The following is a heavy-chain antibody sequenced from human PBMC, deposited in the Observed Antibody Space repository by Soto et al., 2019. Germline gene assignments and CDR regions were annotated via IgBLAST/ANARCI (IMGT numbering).Heavy chain of an antibody. V-gene: IGHV1-18*04. D-gene: IGHD5-12*01. J-gene: IGHJ5*02. CDR1: GYTFTSYG. CDR2: ISAYNGNT. Sequence: ASVKVSCKTAGYTFTSYGISWVRQAPGQGLEWMGWISAYNGNTNYAQKLQGRVTMTTDTSTSTAYMELRSLRSDDTAVYYCARDLGYTWLRWWFDPWGQGTLVTVSS. CDR3: ARDLGYTWLRWWFDP.